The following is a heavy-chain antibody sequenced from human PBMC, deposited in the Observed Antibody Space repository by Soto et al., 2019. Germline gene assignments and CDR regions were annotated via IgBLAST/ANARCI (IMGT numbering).Heavy chain of an antibody. CDR3: AKGGRQWLVTSDFNY. CDR1: VFTFSDYA. V-gene: IGHV3-30*18. CDR2: VSHDGRNT. Sequence: VQLVESGGGVVQPGRSLRLSCAASVFTFSDYAMHWVRQAPGKGLEWVAVVSHDGRNTHYADSMKGRFTISRDSSKNTVSLEMTSLRAEDTAVYYCAKGGRQWLVTSDFNYWGQGALVTVSS. J-gene: IGHJ4*02. D-gene: IGHD6-19*01.